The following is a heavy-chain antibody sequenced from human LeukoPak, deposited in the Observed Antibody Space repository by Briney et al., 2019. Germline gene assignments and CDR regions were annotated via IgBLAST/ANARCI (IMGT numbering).Heavy chain of an antibody. CDR1: GFTFNRYW. J-gene: IGHJ4*02. CDR2: INSDGSST. CDR3: AREQWTTVTKYFDY. Sequence: PGGSLRLSCATSGFTFNRYWMHWVRQAPGKGLAWVAYINSDGSSTNYADSVKGRFTISRDNTKNTLYLQMNSLRAEDTAVYYCAREQWTTVTKYFDYWGQGTLVTVSS. V-gene: IGHV3-74*01. D-gene: IGHD4-11*01.